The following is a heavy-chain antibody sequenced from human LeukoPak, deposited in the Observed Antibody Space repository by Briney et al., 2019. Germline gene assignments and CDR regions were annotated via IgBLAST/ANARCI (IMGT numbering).Heavy chain of an antibody. CDR2: IYYSGST. CDR1: GGSISSGDYY. CDR3: ARGPTVTRTEKDNWFDL. D-gene: IGHD4-17*01. Sequence: SETLSLTCTVSGGSISSGDYYWSWIRQPPGKGLEWIGYIYYSGSTYYNPSLKSRVTISVDTSKNRFSLKLSSVTAADTAVYYCARGPTVTRTEKDNWFDLWGQGTLVTVSS. J-gene: IGHJ5*02. V-gene: IGHV4-30-4*01.